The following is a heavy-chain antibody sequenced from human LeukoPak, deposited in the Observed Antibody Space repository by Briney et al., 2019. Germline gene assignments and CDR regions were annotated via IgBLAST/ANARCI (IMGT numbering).Heavy chain of an antibody. CDR1: GYTFTSYG. D-gene: IGHD3-3*01. CDR2: ISAYNGNT. CDR3: ARDRKDYYDFWSGYA. Sequence: GASVKVSCKASGYTFTSYGISWVRQAPGQGLEWMGWISAYNGNTNYAQKLQGRVTMTTDTSTSTAYMELRSLRSDDTAVYYCARDRKDYYDFWSGYAWGQGTLVTVSS. V-gene: IGHV1-18*01. J-gene: IGHJ4*02.